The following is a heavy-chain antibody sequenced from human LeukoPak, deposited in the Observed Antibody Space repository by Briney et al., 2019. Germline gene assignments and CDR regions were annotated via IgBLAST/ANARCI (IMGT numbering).Heavy chain of an antibody. D-gene: IGHD2-15*01. Sequence: GGSLRLSCTASGFTVRSNYMSWVRQSPRKGLEWVSIMYSGGSTDYADSVKGRFIISRDHSKNTLYLQMNSLRAEDTAVYYCARDRYCSGGSCYGDAFDLWGQGTMVTVSS. J-gene: IGHJ3*01. CDR1: GFTVRSNY. CDR2: MYSGGST. CDR3: ARDRYCSGGSCYGDAFDL. V-gene: IGHV3-53*01.